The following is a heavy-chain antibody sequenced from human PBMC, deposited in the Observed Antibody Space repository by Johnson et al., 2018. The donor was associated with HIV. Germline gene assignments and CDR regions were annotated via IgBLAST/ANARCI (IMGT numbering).Heavy chain of an antibody. CDR2: ISSSASTI. CDR3: ARGDWLTVITSPDAFDI. Sequence: QVQLVESGGGVVQPGRSLRLSCAASGFTFSDYYMSWIRQPPGKGLEWVSYISSSASTIYYADSVRGRFAISRDNVKNSLYLQMNSLRTEDTAVYYCARGDWLTVITSPDAFDIWGQGTMVTVSS. D-gene: IGHD4-23*01. CDR1: GFTFSDYY. V-gene: IGHV3-11*01. J-gene: IGHJ3*02.